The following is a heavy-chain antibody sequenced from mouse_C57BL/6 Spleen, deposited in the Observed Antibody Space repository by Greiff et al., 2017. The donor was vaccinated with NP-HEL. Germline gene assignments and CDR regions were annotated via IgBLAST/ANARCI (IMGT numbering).Heavy chain of an antibody. CDR3: GSNYRSSFAY. Sequence: VQLQQSGPELVKPGASVKISCKASGYSFTSYYMHWVKQSPGNILDWIGEIYPYNGVSSYNHKFKGKATLTVDKSSSTAYMQLRSLTSEDSAVYYCGSNYRSSFAYWGQGTLVTVSA. J-gene: IGHJ3*01. V-gene: IGHV1-31*01. CDR2: IYPYNGVS. D-gene: IGHD1-1*01. CDR1: GYSFTSYY.